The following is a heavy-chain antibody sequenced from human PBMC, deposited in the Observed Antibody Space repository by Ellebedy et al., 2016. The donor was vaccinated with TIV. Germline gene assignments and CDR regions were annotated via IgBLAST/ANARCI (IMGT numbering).Heavy chain of an antibody. D-gene: IGHD2-2*01. Sequence: GESLKISXAASGFTFKSYDMHWVRQVPGKGLEWVAVISSDGGRKHYADSVKGRFTISRDNSKNTLFLQMNSLRPEDAAVFHCAKEKRYCSSANCPLGYWGQGNLVTVSS. J-gene: IGHJ4*02. CDR2: ISSDGGRK. CDR3: AKEKRYCSSANCPLGY. CDR1: GFTFKSYD. V-gene: IGHV3-30*18.